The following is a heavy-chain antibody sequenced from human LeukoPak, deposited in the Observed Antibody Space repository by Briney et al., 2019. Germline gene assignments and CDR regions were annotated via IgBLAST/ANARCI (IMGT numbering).Heavy chain of an antibody. CDR2: IHYSGST. Sequence: PSETLSPTCIVSGGSINTYYWTWIRQPPGKGLEWIGCIHYSGSTNYNPSLKSRVTISVDTSKNQFSLRLSSVTAADTAVYYCARVRDRSSYFYDFDYWGQGTLVTVSS. J-gene: IGHJ4*02. CDR1: GGSINTYY. CDR3: ARVRDRSSYFYDFDY. V-gene: IGHV4-59*01. D-gene: IGHD3-22*01.